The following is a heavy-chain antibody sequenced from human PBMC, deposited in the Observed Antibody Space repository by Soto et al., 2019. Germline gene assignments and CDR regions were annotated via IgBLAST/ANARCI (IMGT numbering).Heavy chain of an antibody. CDR2: INPTGDVT. CDR3: ARESGGATAALDYYYFYMDV. CDR1: GDTFNDYD. V-gene: IGHV1-2*04. Sequence: QVQLVQSGAEVKKPGASVTVSCRSSGDTFNDYDIHWVRQAPGQGLGWLGWINPTGDVTKYAQKFQGWVSMTRDTSIRTVYMQLSRLRSDDTAVYYCARESGGATAALDYYYFYMDVWGTGTTVTVSS. J-gene: IGHJ6*03. D-gene: IGHD5-12*01.